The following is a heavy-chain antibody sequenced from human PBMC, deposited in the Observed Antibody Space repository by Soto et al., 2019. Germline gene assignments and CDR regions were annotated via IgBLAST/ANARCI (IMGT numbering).Heavy chain of an antibody. J-gene: IGHJ2*01. D-gene: IGHD2-15*01. CDR2: IYPGDSDT. CDR3: ARHGPPGDCSGGSCYPNWYFDL. V-gene: IGHV5-51*01. Sequence: PRGSLKISGKCSGYSFTSYWIGWVRQMPGKGLEWMGIIYPGDSDTRYSPSFQGQVTISADKSISTAYLQWSSLKASDTAMYYCARHGPPGDCSGGSCYPNWYFDLWGRGTLVTVSS. CDR1: GYSFTSYW.